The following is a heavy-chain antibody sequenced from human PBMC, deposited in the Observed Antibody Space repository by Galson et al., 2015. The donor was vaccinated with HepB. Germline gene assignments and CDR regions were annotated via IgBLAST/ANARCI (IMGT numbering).Heavy chain of an antibody. V-gene: IGHV2-5*01. D-gene: IGHD3-10*01. CDR1: GFSLSTSGMG. J-gene: IGHJ6*02. CDR3: ARIDYFASGNYFSGMDV. CDR2: ISWNDDK. Sequence: PALVKPTQTLTLTCSFSGFSLSTSGMGVGWVRQPPGKALEWLGLISWNDDKRYSPPLKTRLIITKDTSKNQVVFTMTNMDPVDTATYYCARIDYFASGNYFSGMDVWGPGTTVTVSS.